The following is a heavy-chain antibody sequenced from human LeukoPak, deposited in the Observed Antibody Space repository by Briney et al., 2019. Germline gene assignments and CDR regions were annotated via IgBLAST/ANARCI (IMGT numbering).Heavy chain of an antibody. CDR1: GGSFSGYY. Sequence: SETLSLTCAVYGGSFSGYYWSWIRQPPGKGLEWIGEINHSGSTNYNPSLKSRVTISVDTSKNQFSLKLSSVTAADTAVYYCARSLIGLLIDYWGQGTLVTVS. CDR3: ARSLIGLLIDY. J-gene: IGHJ4*02. D-gene: IGHD2-15*01. V-gene: IGHV4-34*01. CDR2: INHSGST.